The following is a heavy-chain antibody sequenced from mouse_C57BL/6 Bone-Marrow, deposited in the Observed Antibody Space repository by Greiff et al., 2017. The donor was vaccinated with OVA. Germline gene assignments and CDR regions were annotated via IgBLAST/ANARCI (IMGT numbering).Heavy chain of an antibody. CDR3: AGHEGSSHPYYYAMDY. D-gene: IGHD1-1*01. CDR2: ISNGGGST. Sequence: EVKLQESGGGLVQPGGSLKLSCAASGFTFSDYYMYWVRQTPEKRLEWVAYISNGGGSTYYPDTVKGRVTISRDNAKNTLYLPMSRLKSEDTAIYYCAGHEGSSHPYYYAMDYWGQGTSVTVSS. J-gene: IGHJ4*01. V-gene: IGHV5-12*01. CDR1: GFTFSDYY.